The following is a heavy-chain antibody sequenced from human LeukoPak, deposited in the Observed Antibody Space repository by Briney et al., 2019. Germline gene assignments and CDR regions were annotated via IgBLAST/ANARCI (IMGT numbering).Heavy chain of an antibody. CDR3: AKRDCIRYYYFDY. CDR2: IGGSGGTT. CDR1: GFTFSSYA. Sequence: PGGSLRLSCAASGFTFSSYAVSWVLEAPGEGLGWGPAIGGSGGTTYYADSVRGRFTISRDNSKNTLYMQKNSLRDEDTAVCFCAKRDCIRYYYFDYWGQGALVTVSS. D-gene: IGHD3-22*01. J-gene: IGHJ4*02. V-gene: IGHV3-23*01.